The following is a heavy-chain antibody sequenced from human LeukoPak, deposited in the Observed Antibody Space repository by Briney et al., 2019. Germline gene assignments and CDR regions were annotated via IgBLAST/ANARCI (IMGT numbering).Heavy chain of an antibody. V-gene: IGHV2-5*01. J-gene: IGHJ4*02. CDR1: GFSLSTGGVA. Sequence: SGPTLVKPTQTLTLTCTFSGFSLSTGGVAVGWIRQPPAKTLEWLALIYWNGDKRYRPYLRTRLTINKDPSTNQVVPTMTNMDPVDTATYFCSHRGGGGSLDYWGQGTLVTVSS. CDR3: SHRGGGGSLDY. CDR2: IYWNGDK. D-gene: IGHD3-10*01.